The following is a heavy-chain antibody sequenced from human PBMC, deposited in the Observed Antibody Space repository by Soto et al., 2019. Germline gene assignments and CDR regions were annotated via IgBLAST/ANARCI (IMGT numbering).Heavy chain of an antibody. Sequence: PGGSLRLSCAASGFTFSSYAMSWVRQDPGKGLEWVSAISGSGGSTYYADSVKGRFTISRDNSKNTLYLQMNSLRAEDTAVYYCAKDIVGATRVYYYGMDVWGQGTTVTVSS. V-gene: IGHV3-23*01. J-gene: IGHJ6*02. CDR1: GFTFSSYA. D-gene: IGHD1-26*01. CDR2: ISGSGGST. CDR3: AKDIVGATRVYYYGMDV.